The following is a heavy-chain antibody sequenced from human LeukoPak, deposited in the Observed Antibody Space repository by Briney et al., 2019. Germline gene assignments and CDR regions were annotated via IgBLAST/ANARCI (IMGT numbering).Heavy chain of an antibody. CDR2: ILYDGSNK. D-gene: IGHD3-10*01. CDR3: AKDRHYGSGSPAAH. Sequence: GGSLRLSCAASGFTFSYYGMHWVRQAPGKGLEWVAVILYDGSNKYYADSVKGRFTISRDNSKNTLYLQMNSLRPEDTAAYYCAKDRHYGSGSPAAHWGQGTLVTVS. J-gene: IGHJ4*02. V-gene: IGHV3-30*18. CDR1: GFTFSYYG.